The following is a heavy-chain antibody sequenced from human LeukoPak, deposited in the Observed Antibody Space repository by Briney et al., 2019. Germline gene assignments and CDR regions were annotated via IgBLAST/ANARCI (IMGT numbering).Heavy chain of an antibody. CDR2: IRNLVNGGTT. CDR1: GFTFSRYW. J-gene: IGHJ3*02. V-gene: IGHV3-49*04. CDR3: SRFYSSGWASGAFDI. Sequence: GGSLRLSCAASGFTFSRYWMSWVRQAPGKGLEWIGFIRNLVNGGTTEYAASVKGRVTISRDDSKSIAYLQMNSLKTEDTAVYYCSRFYSSGWASGAFDIWGQGTMVTVSS. D-gene: IGHD3-22*01.